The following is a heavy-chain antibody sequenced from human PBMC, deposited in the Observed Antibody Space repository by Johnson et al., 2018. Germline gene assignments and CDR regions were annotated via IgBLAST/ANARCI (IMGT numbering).Heavy chain of an antibody. J-gene: IGHJ1*01. CDR2: IWSDGSNK. CDR3: ARDHEKRALRHAAEYFQH. Sequence: QVQLVQSGGGVVQXGKSLRLXCAASGFTFSNFGMHWVRQVPGKGLEWVATIWSDGSNKYYADSVRGQFTISRDNSKNTLYLQMNSLRAEDTVVYYCARDHEKRALRHAAEYFQHWGQGTLVIVSS. V-gene: IGHV3-33*01. CDR1: GFTFSNFG.